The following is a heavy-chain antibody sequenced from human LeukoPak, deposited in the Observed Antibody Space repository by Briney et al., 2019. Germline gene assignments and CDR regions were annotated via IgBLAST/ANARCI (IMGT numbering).Heavy chain of an antibody. CDR1: GGSFSGYY. CDR2: INHSGST. V-gene: IGHV4-34*01. J-gene: IGHJ5*02. Sequence: PSETLSLTCAVYGGSFSGYYWSWIRQPPGKGLEWIGEINHSGSTNYNPSLKSRVTISVDTSKNQFSLKLSSVTAADTAVYYCARGQEKKFWFAPWGQGTLVTVSS. CDR3: ARGQEKKFWFAP.